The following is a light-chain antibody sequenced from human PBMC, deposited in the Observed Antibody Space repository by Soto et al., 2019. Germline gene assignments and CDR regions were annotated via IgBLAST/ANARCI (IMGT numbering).Light chain of an antibody. CDR2: DAS. CDR3: QQYGSSPPFT. CDR1: QTVRNNY. V-gene: IGKV3-20*01. Sequence: EFVLTQSPGTLSLSPGERATLSCRASQTVRNNYLAWYQQKPGQAPRLLIYDASSRATGIPDRFGGSGSGTDFTLTISRLEPEDFAVYYCQQYGSSPPFTVGQGTKVDSK. J-gene: IGKJ1*01.